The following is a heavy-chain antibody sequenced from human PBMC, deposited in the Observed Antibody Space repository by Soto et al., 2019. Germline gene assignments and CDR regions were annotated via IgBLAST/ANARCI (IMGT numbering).Heavy chain of an antibody. Sequence: QVQLGESGGGVVQPGKSLRLSCAGSGFTFGNYAMYWVRQAPGKGLEWVAFISYDGSKRYHIDSVKGQFIISRDNSRNTLYLQMDSLRPEDTAVYYCAKGGGAPGYPIDYWGQGTLVTVSS. J-gene: IGHJ4*02. CDR2: ISYDGSKR. CDR1: GFTFGNYA. CDR3: AKGGGAPGYPIDY. V-gene: IGHV3-30*18. D-gene: IGHD3-9*01.